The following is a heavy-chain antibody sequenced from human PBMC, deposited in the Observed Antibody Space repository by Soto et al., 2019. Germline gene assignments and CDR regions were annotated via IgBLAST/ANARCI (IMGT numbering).Heavy chain of an antibody. CDR3: ARHRFGLDC. D-gene: IGHD3-10*01. CDR2: IHYSGST. Sequence: QVQLQESGPGLVKPSETLSLTCTVSGGSISSYYWSWIRQPPGKGLEWIVHIHYSGSTHYNPSLKSRVGISIDTSKTQFSLTLGAVTAADTAVYYCARHRFGLDCWGQGTLVTVSS. J-gene: IGHJ4*02. V-gene: IGHV4-59*08. CDR1: GGSISSYY.